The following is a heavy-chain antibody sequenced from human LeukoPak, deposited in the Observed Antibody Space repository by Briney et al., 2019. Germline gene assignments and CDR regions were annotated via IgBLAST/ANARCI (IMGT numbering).Heavy chain of an antibody. CDR3: ARLVPAAGKYCYGMDV. J-gene: IGHJ6*02. CDR1: GYRFTSYW. V-gene: IGHV5-10-1*01. CDR2: IDPSDSYI. D-gene: IGHD6-13*01. Sequence: GESLKISCKGSGYRFTSYWITWVRQMPGRGLEWMGTIDPSDSYINYSPSFQGHVTISADKSTGTAYLQWSSLKASDTAMYYCARLVPAAGKYCYGMDVWGQGTTVTVSS.